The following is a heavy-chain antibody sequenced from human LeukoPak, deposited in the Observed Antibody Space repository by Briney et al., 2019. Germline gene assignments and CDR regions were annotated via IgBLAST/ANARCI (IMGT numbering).Heavy chain of an antibody. CDR1: GFTFSRYS. CDR2: ISSSSNYI. J-gene: IGHJ4*02. Sequence: GGSLRLSCAASGFTFSRYSMNWVRQAPGKGLEWVSSISSSSNYIYYADSVKGRFTISRDNAKNSLYLQMNSLRAEDTAVYYCARGACSSTSCYIAYWGQGTLVTVSS. D-gene: IGHD2-2*02. V-gene: IGHV3-21*01. CDR3: ARGACSSTSCYIAY.